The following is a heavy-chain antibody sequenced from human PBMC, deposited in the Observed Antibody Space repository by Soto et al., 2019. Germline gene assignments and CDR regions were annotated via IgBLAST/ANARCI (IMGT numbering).Heavy chain of an antibody. CDR1: GGTFSSYA. V-gene: IGHV1-69*13. CDR3: ATQDSGYSYGYAHLYYYYGMDV. Sequence: ASVKVSCKASGGTFSSYAISWVRQAPGQGLEWMGGIIPIFGTANYAQKFQGRVTITADESTSTAYMELSSLRSEDTAVYYCATQDSGYSYGYAHLYYYYGMDVWGQGTTVTVSS. CDR2: IIPIFGTA. D-gene: IGHD5-18*01. J-gene: IGHJ6*02.